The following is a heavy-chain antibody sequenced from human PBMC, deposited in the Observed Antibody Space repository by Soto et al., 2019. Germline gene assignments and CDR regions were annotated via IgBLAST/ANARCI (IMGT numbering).Heavy chain of an antibody. J-gene: IGHJ4*02. D-gene: IGHD6-13*01. CDR2: IDPSDSYT. V-gene: IGHV5-10-1*01. CDR1: GYSFTSYL. CDR3: AVFRSSRFGDGRLDS. Sequence: PGESPKISCQGSGYSFTSYLISWVRQMRGKGLEWVGRIDPSDSYTNYSPSFQGHVTIAADKSISTAYLQWSSLKASDTAIYYCAVFRSSRFGDGRLDSWGPGTLVTVSS.